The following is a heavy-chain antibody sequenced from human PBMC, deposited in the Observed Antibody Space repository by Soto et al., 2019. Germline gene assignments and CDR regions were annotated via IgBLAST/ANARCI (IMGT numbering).Heavy chain of an antibody. J-gene: IGHJ4*02. D-gene: IGHD5-12*01. CDR2: INAGNGNT. CDR1: GYTFTSYA. Sequence: QVQLVQSGAEVKKPGASVKVSCKASGYTFTSYAMHWVRQAPGQRLEWMGWINAGNGNTKYSQKFQGRVTITRDTFASTSYMELSSLRSEDTAVYYCARDRYGLNSPTMLQELDYLVQGILVTVTT. CDR3: ARDRYGLNSPTMLQELDY. V-gene: IGHV1-3*01.